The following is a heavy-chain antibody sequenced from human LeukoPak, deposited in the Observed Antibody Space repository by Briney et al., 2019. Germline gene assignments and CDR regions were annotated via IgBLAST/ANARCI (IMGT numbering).Heavy chain of an antibody. CDR3: AKGLVGATWLDY. J-gene: IGHJ4*02. CDR2: ISGSGGST. Sequence: QSGGALRLSCAASVFTFSSYAMSWVRQAPGKGLEWVSAISGSGGSTYYADSVRGRVTSHRHHHNQPRALQMNSLRDEDTAVYYCAKGLVGATWLDYWGQGTLVTVSS. V-gene: IGHV3-23*01. CDR1: VFTFSSYA. D-gene: IGHD1-26*01.